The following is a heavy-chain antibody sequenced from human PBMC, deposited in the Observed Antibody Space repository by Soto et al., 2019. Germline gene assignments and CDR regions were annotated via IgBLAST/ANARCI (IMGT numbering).Heavy chain of an antibody. CDR1: GFTFDDYA. CDR2: ISWNSGSI. D-gene: IGHD6-6*01. V-gene: IGHV3-9*01. Sequence: EVQLVESGGGLVQPGRSLRLSCATSGFTFDDYAMHWVRQAPGKGLEWVSGISWNSGSIGYADSVKGRFTISRDNAKNYLYMKMNSLRPEDTALYYCAKDIRKYSISEVTYYFDYWGQGTLVTVSS. CDR3: AKDIRKYSISEVTYYFDY. J-gene: IGHJ4*02.